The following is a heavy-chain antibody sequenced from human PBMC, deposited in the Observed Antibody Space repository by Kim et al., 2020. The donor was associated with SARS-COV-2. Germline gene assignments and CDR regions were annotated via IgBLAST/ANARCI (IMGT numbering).Heavy chain of an antibody. Sequence: GGSLRLSCAASGFTFSDYYMSWIRQAPGKGLEWVSYISSSGSTIYYADSVKGRFTISRDNAKNSLYLQMNSLRAEDTAVYYCARGYSYGPRPYYYYGMDVWGQGTTVTVSS. CDR2: ISSSGSTI. J-gene: IGHJ6*02. V-gene: IGHV3-11*01. D-gene: IGHD5-18*01. CDR1: GFTFSDYY. CDR3: ARGYSYGPRPYYYYGMDV.